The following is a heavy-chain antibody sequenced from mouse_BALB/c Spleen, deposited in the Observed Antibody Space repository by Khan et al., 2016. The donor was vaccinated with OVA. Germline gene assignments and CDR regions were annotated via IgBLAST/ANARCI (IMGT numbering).Heavy chain of an antibody. CDR1: GFSLTNYG. V-gene: IGHV2-5*01. Sequence: QVQLKESGPGLVQPSQSLSITCTVAGFSLTNYGVHWVRQSPGKGLEWLGVIWRGGSTDYNAAFMSRLSITKDNSKSQVFFKINMLQSDDTAIDYCAKNIVYAMDYWGQGTSVTVSS. J-gene: IGHJ4*01. CDR2: IWRGGST. CDR3: AKNIVYAMDY.